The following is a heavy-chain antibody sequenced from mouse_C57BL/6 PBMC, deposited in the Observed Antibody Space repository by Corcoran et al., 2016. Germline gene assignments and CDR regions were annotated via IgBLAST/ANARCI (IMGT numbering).Heavy chain of an antibody. J-gene: IGHJ4*01. CDR2: IYWDDDK. V-gene: IGHV8-12*01. D-gene: IGHD2-12*01. CDR3: ARRCSYPYAMDY. CDR1: GFSLSTYGMG. Sequence: QVALKESVPGIWQSSQTLSQTCSFYGFSLSTYGMGVSWIRQPSGKGLEWLAHIYWDDDKRYNPALKSRLTISKDNSRNQVFLKITSVDTADTATYYCARRCSYPYAMDYWGQGTSVTVSS.